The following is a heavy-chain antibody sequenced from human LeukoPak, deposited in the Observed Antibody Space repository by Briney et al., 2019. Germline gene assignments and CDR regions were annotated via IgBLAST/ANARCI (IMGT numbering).Heavy chain of an antibody. CDR3: ARVIYSSGWYWDYYYYYYMDV. CDR1: GYTFTGYY. D-gene: IGHD6-19*01. CDR2: INPNSGGT. J-gene: IGHJ6*03. Sequence: ASVKVSCKASGYTFTGYYMHWVRQAPGQGLEWMGWINPNSGGTNNAQKFQGRVTMTRDTSISTAYMELSRLRSDDTAVYYCARVIYSSGWYWDYYYYYYMDVWGKGTTVTVSS. V-gene: IGHV1-2*02.